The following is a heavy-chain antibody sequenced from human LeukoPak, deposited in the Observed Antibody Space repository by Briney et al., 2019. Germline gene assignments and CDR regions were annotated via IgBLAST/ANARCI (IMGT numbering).Heavy chain of an antibody. CDR3: AAQAANLVALFDY. CDR1: GDSISSSNW. J-gene: IGHJ4*02. V-gene: IGHV4-4*02. D-gene: IGHD2-2*01. CDR2: IYHSGST. Sequence: PSEPLSLTCAVSGDSISSSNWWSWVRQPPGKGLEWIGEIYHSGSTNYNPSLKSRVTISVDQSKNQFSLKLSSVTAADTAVYYCAAQAANLVALFDYWGQGTLVTVSS.